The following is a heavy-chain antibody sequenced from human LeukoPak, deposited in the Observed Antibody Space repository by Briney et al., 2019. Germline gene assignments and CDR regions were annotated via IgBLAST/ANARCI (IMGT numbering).Heavy chain of an antibody. CDR1: GFTLSSYS. CDR2: ISGTGNYI. V-gene: IGHV3-21*01. D-gene: IGHD2-15*01. Sequence: GGSLRLSCAGSGFTLSSYSMNWVRQAPGKGLEWVSSISGTGNYIYYADSEKGRFTISRDNAKNSLYLQMNSLRAEDTGVYYCARDRSGGPDAFDIWGQGTMVTVSS. J-gene: IGHJ3*02. CDR3: ARDRSGGPDAFDI.